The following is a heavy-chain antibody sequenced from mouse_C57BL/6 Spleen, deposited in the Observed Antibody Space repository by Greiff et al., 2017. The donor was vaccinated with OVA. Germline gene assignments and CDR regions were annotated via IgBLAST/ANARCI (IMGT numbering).Heavy chain of an antibody. J-gene: IGHJ3*01. V-gene: IGHV1-74*01. CDR2: IHPSDSDT. CDR1: GYTFTSYW. D-gene: IGHD2-4*01. Sequence: QVQLQQSGAELVKPGASVKVSCKASGYTFTSYWMHWVKQRPGQGLEWIGRIHPSDSDTNYNQKFKGKATLTVDKSSSTAYMQLSSLTSEDSAVYYCAIWRPFYYDYDFSAWFAYWGQGTLVTVSA. CDR3: AIWRPFYYDYDFSAWFAY.